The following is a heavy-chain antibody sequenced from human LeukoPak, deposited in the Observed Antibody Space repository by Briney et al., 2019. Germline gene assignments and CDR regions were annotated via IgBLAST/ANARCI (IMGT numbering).Heavy chain of an antibody. Sequence: ASVKVSCKASGYTFTNYGTSWVRQAPGQGLEWMGWISGNNANTNYAQKLQGRVTMTTDTSTSTAYMELNSLRSDDTAVYYCARYHFTAMSRRYAFDIWGQGTMVTVSS. CDR2: ISGNNANT. CDR3: ARYHFTAMSRRYAFDI. V-gene: IGHV1-18*01. CDR1: GYTFTNYG. J-gene: IGHJ3*02. D-gene: IGHD5-18*01.